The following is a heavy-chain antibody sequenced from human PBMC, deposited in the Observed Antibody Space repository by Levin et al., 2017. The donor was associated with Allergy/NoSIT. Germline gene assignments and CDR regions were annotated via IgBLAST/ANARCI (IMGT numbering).Heavy chain of an antibody. D-gene: IGHD2-2*01. CDR2: INPNSGGT. V-gene: IGHV1-2*06. J-gene: IGHJ5*02. Sequence: WASVKVSCKASGYTFTGYYMHWVRQAPGQGLEWMGRINPNSGGTNYAQKFQGRVTMTRDTSISTAYMELSRLRSDDTAVYYCARGVVPAARPGRWFDPWGQGTLVTVSS. CDR1: GYTFTGYY. CDR3: ARGVVPAARPGRWFDP.